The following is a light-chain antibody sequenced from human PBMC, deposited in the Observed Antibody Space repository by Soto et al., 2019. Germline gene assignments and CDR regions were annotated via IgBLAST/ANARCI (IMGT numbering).Light chain of an antibody. CDR2: DAS. V-gene: IGKV1-33*01. J-gene: IGKJ1*01. CDR1: QDIATY. CDR3: QQYDNLPPTWT. Sequence: DIQMTQSPSSLSASVGNRVTITCQASQDIATYLNWYQQKPWKAPNLLIYDASNLETRVPSRFSGGGSGTHFTFTISNLQPEDIATYYCQQYDNLPPTWTFGQGTKVDI.